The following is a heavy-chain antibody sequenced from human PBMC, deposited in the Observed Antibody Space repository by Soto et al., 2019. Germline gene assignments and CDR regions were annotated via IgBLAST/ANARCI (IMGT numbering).Heavy chain of an antibody. V-gene: IGHV3-48*02. J-gene: IGHJ4*02. CDR3: ARDRDAYCSKGVCSGPYFDY. D-gene: IGHD2-8*01. Sequence: HPVGSLRLSCAVSGFTFSNYSINWVRQAPGKGLEWLSYISNNSGVKYYADSVKGRFTISRDNAKNSLYLQMNSLRDDDTAVYYCARDRDAYCSKGVCSGPYFDYWGRGTLVTVSS. CDR1: GFTFSNYS. CDR2: ISNNSGVK.